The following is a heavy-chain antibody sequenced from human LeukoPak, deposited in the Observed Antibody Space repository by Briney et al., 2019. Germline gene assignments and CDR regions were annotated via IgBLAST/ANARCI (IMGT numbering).Heavy chain of an antibody. V-gene: IGHV3-15*01. Sequence: GGSLRLSCAASGFTVGSNYMTWVRQAPGKGLEWVARIRSKTDGGTTSYAAPGKGRFTIAREDSKNTVYQEMNRLKTEDTAVYYCATERRAGFDYWGQGTLVTVSS. CDR2: IRSKTDGGTT. J-gene: IGHJ4*02. CDR1: GFTVGSNY. CDR3: ATERRAGFDY. D-gene: IGHD3-10*01.